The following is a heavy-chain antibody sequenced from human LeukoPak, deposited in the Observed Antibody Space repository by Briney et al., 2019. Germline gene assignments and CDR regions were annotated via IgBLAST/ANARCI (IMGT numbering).Heavy chain of an antibody. Sequence: GGSLRLSCAASGFTFSDYYMSWIRQAPGKGLEWVSYISSSGSTIYYADSVKGRFTISRDNAKNSLYLQMNSLRAEDTAVYYCARDRTYYDFWSGYWDDYWDQGTLVTVSS. D-gene: IGHD3-3*01. V-gene: IGHV3-11*01. CDR3: ARDRTYYDFWSGYWDDY. CDR1: GFTFSDYY. CDR2: ISSSGSTI. J-gene: IGHJ4*02.